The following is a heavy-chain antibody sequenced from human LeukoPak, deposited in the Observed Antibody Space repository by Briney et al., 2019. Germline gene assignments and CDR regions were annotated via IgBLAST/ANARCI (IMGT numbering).Heavy chain of an antibody. Sequence: GGSLRLSCEVSGFTFSTSVMHWVRQAPGKGLEYVSSISDNGLDTHYGNSVEGRFTISRDNSKNSLYLQMDSLRDEDMAVYYCAREGHSSGHCGALDIWGQGAMVTVSS. CDR2: ISDNGLDT. V-gene: IGHV3-64*01. D-gene: IGHD3-22*01. J-gene: IGHJ3*02. CDR3: AREGHSSGHCGALDI. CDR1: GFTFSTSV.